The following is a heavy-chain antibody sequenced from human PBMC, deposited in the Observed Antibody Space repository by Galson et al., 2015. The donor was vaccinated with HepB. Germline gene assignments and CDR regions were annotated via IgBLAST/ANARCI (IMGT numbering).Heavy chain of an antibody. CDR3: AKDSRFRSGWYVGDY. Sequence: SLRLSCAASGFIFNNYAMTWVRQAPGKGLEWVSGISASGDNTYYADSVKGRFTISRDNSQNTLHLQMNSLRAEDTAIYFCAKDSRFRSGWYVGDYWGPGTLVTVSS. J-gene: IGHJ4*02. D-gene: IGHD6-19*01. CDR2: ISASGDNT. V-gene: IGHV3-23*01. CDR1: GFIFNNYA.